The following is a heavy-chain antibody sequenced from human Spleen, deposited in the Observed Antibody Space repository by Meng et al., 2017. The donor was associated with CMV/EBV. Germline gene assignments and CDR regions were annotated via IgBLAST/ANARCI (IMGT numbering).Heavy chain of an antibody. CDR2: ISYDGSNK. V-gene: IGHV3-30-3*01. D-gene: IGHD1-1*01. CDR3: ARGSGTDNYYYGMDV. Sequence: GGSLRLSCAASGFTFSSYWMHWVRQAPGKGLEWVAVISYDGSNKYYADSVKGRFTISRDNSKNTLYLQMNSLRAEDTAVYYCARGSGTDNYYYGMDVWGQGATVTVSS. CDR1: GFTFSSYW. J-gene: IGHJ6*02.